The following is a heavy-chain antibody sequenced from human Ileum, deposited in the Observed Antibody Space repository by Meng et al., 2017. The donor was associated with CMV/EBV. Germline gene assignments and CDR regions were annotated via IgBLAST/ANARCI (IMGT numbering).Heavy chain of an antibody. Sequence: SETLSLTCTVSGDSISSYYWSWIRQPPGKGLEWIGYIHYTGTTNYNPSLRSRVTISVDTSKNQFSLKLASVTAADTAIYYCARNYCSDRCYHFDYWGQGTMVTVSS. J-gene: IGHJ4*02. CDR1: GDSISSYY. V-gene: IGHV4-59*01. D-gene: IGHD2-15*01. CDR3: ARNYCSDRCYHFDY. CDR2: IHYTGTT.